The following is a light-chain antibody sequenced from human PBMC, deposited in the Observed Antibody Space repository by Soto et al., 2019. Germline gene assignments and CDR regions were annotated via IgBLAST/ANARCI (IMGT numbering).Light chain of an antibody. CDR1: QSVSSSY. CDR3: QQYGSSPQT. Sequence: EIVLTQSPGTLSLSPGERATLSCRASQSVSSSYLAWYQQKPGQAPMLLIYGASSRATRIPDRFSGSGSGTDFTLTIRRLEPEDFAVYYCQQYGSSPQTFGQGTKVEIK. V-gene: IGKV3-20*01. CDR2: GAS. J-gene: IGKJ1*01.